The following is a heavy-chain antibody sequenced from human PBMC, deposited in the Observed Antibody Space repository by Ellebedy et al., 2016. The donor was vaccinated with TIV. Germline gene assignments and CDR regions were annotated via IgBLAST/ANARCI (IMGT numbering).Heavy chain of an antibody. V-gene: IGHV3-43*02. CDR3: AKTANSGWTENYYYYYGMDV. CDR1: GFTFDDYA. J-gene: IGHJ6*02. D-gene: IGHD6-19*01. Sequence: GESLKISCAASGFTFDDYAMHWVRQAPGKGLEWVFLISGDGGSTYYADSVKGRFTISRDNSKNSLYLQMNSLRTEDTALYYCAKTANSGWTENYYYYYGMDVWGQGTTVTVSS. CDR2: ISGDGGST.